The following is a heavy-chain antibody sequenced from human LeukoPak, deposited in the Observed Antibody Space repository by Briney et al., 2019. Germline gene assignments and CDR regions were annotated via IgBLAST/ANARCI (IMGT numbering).Heavy chain of an antibody. CDR2: IKQDGSEK. J-gene: IGHJ5*02. Sequence: GGSLRLSCAASGFTFSSYAMSWVRQAPGKGLEWVANIKQDGSEKYYVDSVKGRFTISRDNAKNSLYLQMNSLRAEDTAVYYCARARPNYDFWSGYYSPTDWFDPWGQGTLVTVSS. CDR1: GFTFSSYA. V-gene: IGHV3-7*01. CDR3: ARARPNYDFWSGYYSPTDWFDP. D-gene: IGHD3-3*01.